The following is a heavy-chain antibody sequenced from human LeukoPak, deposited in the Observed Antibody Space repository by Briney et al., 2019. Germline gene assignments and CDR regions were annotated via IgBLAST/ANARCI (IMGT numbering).Heavy chain of an antibody. CDR2: IYYSGST. CDR3: ARCWILAFDP. J-gene: IGHJ5*02. Sequence: SETLSLTCTVSGGSISSYYWSWIRQPPGKGLEWIGYIYYSGSTNYNPSLKSRVTISVDTSKNQFSLKLSSVTAADTAVYYCARCWILAFDPWGQGTLVTVSS. V-gene: IGHV4-59*08. D-gene: IGHD2-2*03. CDR1: GGSISSYY.